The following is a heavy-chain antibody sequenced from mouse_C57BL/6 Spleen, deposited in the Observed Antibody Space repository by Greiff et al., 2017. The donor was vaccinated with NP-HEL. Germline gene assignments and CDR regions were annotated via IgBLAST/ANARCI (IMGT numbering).Heavy chain of an antibody. J-gene: IGHJ4*01. CDR3: ARELHYSNYYYAMDD. CDR1: GFTFSSYA. D-gene: IGHD2-5*01. V-gene: IGHV5-4*03. Sequence: EVKVVESGGGLVKPGGSLKLSCAASGFTFSSYAMSWVRQTPEKRLEWVATISDGGSYTYYPDNVKGRFTISRDNAKNNLYLQMSHLKSEDTAMYYCARELHYSNYYYAMDDWGQGTSVTVSS. CDR2: ISDGGSYT.